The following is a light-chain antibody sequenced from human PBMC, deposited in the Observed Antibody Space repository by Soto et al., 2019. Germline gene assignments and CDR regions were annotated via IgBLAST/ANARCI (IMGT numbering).Light chain of an antibody. V-gene: IGKV1-5*01. CDR1: PSISSW. CDR2: DAS. CDR3: QQYNPYSPGT. J-gene: IGKJ1*01. Sequence: DIQMTQSPSTLSASVGDRVTITCRASPSISSWLAWYQQKPGKAPKFLIYDASSLQSGVPSRFSGSGSGTEFTLTISSLQPADFATYYCQQYNPYSPGTFGQGTKVEIK.